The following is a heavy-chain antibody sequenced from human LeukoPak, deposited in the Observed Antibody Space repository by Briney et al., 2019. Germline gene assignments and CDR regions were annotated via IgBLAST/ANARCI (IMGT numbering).Heavy chain of an antibody. CDR3: ARAGRESFDY. J-gene: IGHJ4*02. V-gene: IGHV3-9*01. CDR1: GFTFDDYA. CDR2: ISWNSGSI. Sequence: PGRSLRLSCAASGFTFDDYAMHWVRQAPGKGLEWVSGISWNSGSIGYADSVKGRFTISRDNAKNSLYLQMNSLRAEDTAVYYCARAGRESFDYWGQGTLVTVSS.